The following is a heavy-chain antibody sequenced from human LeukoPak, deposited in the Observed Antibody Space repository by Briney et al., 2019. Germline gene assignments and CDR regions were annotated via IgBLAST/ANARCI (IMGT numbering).Heavy chain of an antibody. Sequence: GGSLRLSCAASGFTFNHFWMSWVRQAPGKGLEWVAYIKKTGSETYYVDSVKGRFTITRDNTRNSLFLQMYSLRAEDTAVYFCARDATRGGDNDYWGQGTRVIVSS. V-gene: IGHV3-7*01. CDR3: ARDATRGGDNDY. D-gene: IGHD2-21*02. CDR2: IKKTGSET. J-gene: IGHJ4*02. CDR1: GFTFNHFW.